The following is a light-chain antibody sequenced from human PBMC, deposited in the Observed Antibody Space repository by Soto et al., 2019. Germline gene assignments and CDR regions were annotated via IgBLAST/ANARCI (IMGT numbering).Light chain of an antibody. CDR2: KTS. Sequence: DIQMTQSPSTLSASVGDRVTITCRASQSFSTWLAWYQQKPGKAPNLLIYKTSILESGVPSRFSGSGSGTEFTLTITSLQPDDFVTYYCQQYNSNPLTCGGGTKVEIK. J-gene: IGKJ4*01. CDR1: QSFSTW. CDR3: QQYNSNPLT. V-gene: IGKV1-5*03.